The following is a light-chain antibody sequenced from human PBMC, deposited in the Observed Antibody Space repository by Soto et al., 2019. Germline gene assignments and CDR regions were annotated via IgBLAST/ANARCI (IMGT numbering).Light chain of an antibody. V-gene: IGLV2-14*03. CDR3: SSYTLTNTLV. CDR2: DVS. J-gene: IGLJ3*02. CDR1: GSDVGAFNY. Sequence: QSVLTQPASVSGSPGQSITISCTGTGSDVGAFNYVSWYQHHPRKAPKLVIYDVSNRPSGVSVRFSGSKSGNTASLTISGLQGEDEADYYCSSYTLTNTLVFGGGTQLTVL.